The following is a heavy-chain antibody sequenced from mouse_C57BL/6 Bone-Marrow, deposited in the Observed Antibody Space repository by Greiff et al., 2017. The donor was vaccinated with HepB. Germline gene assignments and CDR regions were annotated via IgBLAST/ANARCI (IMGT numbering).Heavy chain of an antibody. Sequence: QVQLQQSGAELVRPGTSVKMSCKASGYTFTNYWIGWAKQRPGHGLEWIGDIYPGGGYTNYNEKFKGKATLTADKSSSTAYMQFSSLTSEDSAIYYCARDGPWWYFDVWGTGTTVTVSS. V-gene: IGHV1-63*01. CDR2: IYPGGGYT. CDR3: ARDGPWWYFDV. CDR1: GYTFTNYW. D-gene: IGHD2-3*01. J-gene: IGHJ1*03.